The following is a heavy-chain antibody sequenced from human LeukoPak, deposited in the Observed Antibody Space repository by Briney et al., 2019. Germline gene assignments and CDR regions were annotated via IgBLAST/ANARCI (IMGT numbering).Heavy chain of an antibody. V-gene: IGHV3-23*01. J-gene: IGHJ5*02. Sequence: GGSLRLSCAASGFTFSSYAMNWVRQAPGKGLEWVSGISGSGDNTYYADSVKGRFTISRDNSKNTLYLQMSSLRAEDTAVYYCAKHYSRKFDPWGQGTLATVSS. CDR2: ISGSGDNT. CDR1: GFTFSSYA. D-gene: IGHD4-11*01. CDR3: AKHYSRKFDP.